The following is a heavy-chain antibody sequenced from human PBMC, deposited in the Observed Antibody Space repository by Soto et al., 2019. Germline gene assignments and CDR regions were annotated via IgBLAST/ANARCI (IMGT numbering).Heavy chain of an antibody. Sequence: EVQLVESGGGLIQPGGSLRLSCAAAGFTVSSNYMTWFRQAPGKGLEWVSIIYRGGSTYSADSVKGRFTISRDNSKNTLYLQMESLRAEDTAVYYCARDLGMWGSEYVDFWGQGTMVTVSS. V-gene: IGHV3-53*01. J-gene: IGHJ3*01. CDR2: IYRGGST. D-gene: IGHD3-16*01. CDR3: ARDLGMWGSEYVDF. CDR1: GFTVSSNY.